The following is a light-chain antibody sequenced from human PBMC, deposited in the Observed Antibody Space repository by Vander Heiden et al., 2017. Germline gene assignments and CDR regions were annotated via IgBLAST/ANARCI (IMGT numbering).Light chain of an antibody. V-gene: IGKV4-1*01. J-gene: IGKJ3*01. CDR2: WAS. CDR1: QSVLYSSNNNNY. Sequence: DIVVTQSPDSLALSLGERATINCKSSQSVLYSSNNNNYLSWYQQKPGQPPKLLIYWASTRESGVPDRFSGSGSGTDFTLTISSLQAEDVAVYYCQQSYSTPFTFGPGTKVDIK. CDR3: QQSYSTPFT.